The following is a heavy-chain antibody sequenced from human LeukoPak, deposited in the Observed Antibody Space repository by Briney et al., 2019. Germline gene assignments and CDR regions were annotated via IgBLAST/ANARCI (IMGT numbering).Heavy chain of an antibody. CDR1: GGSISSYY. CDR3: ARHAEREYSGHDGFDY. D-gene: IGHD5-12*01. CDR2: IYYSGST. J-gene: IGHJ4*02. V-gene: IGHV4-59*08. Sequence: SETLSLTCTVSGGSISSYYWSWIRQPPGKGLEWIGYIYYSGSTKYNPSLKTRVTISVDTSKNQFSLRLSSVTAADTAVYYCARHAEREYSGHDGFDYWGQGTLVTVSS.